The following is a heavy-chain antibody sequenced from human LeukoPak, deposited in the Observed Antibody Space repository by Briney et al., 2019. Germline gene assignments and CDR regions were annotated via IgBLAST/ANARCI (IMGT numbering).Heavy chain of an antibody. V-gene: IGHV4-61*02. CDR2: IYTSGST. CDR1: GGSISSSSYY. Sequence: SQTLSLTCTVSGGSISSSSYYWSWIRQPAGKGLEWIGRIYTSGSTNYNPSLKSRVTISVDTSKNQFSLKLSSVTAADTAVYYCARACVWGNPGFDYWGQGTLVTVSS. CDR3: ARACVWGNPGFDY. J-gene: IGHJ4*02. D-gene: IGHD3-16*01.